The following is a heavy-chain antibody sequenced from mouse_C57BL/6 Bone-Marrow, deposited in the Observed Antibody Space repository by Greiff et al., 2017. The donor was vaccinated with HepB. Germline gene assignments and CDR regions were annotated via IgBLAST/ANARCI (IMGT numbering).Heavy chain of an antibody. J-gene: IGHJ1*03. CDR3: AYYYGSSLRYWYFDV. V-gene: IGHV1-55*01. D-gene: IGHD1-1*01. CDR2: IYPGSGST. CDR1: GYTFPSYW. Sequence: QVQLKQPGAELVKPGASVKMSCKASGYTFPSYWITWVKQRPGQGLEWIGDIYPGSGSTNYNEKFKSKATLTVDTSSSTAYMQLSSLTSEDSAVYYCAYYYGSSLRYWYFDVWGTGTTVTVSS.